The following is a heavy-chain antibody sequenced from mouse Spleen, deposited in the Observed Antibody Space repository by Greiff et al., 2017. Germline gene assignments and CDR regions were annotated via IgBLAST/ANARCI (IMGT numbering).Heavy chain of an antibody. V-gene: IGHV1-19*01. D-gene: IGHD1-1*01. CDR3: AREGLMTTVERFYAMDY. J-gene: IGHJ4*01. CDR2: INPYNGGT. Sequence: EVKLMESGPVLVKPGASVKMSCKASGYTFTDYYMNWVKQSHGKSLEWIGVINPYNGGTSYNQKFKGKATLTVDKSSSTAYMELNSLTSEDSAVYYCAREGLMTTVERFYAMDYWGQGTSVTVSS. CDR1: GYTFTDYY.